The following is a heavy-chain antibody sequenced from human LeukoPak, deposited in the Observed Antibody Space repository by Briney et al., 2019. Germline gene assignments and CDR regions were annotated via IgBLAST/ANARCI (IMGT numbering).Heavy chain of an antibody. V-gene: IGHV3-30-3*01. CDR2: ISYDGSNK. Sequence: PGGSLRLSCAASGFTFSNYAMHWVRQAPGKGLEWVAVISYDGSNKYYADSVKGRFTISRDNSKNTLYLQMNSLRAEDTAVYYCARDPSIAARGPFDYWGQGTLVTVSS. CDR3: ARDPSIAARGPFDY. CDR1: GFTFSNYA. D-gene: IGHD6-6*01. J-gene: IGHJ4*02.